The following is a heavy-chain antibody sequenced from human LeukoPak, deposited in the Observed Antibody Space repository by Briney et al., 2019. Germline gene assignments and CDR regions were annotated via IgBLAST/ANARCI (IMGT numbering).Heavy chain of an antibody. CDR3: AYRRFPSAGGPGGFDF. D-gene: IGHD3-16*01. CDR1: GFSLNTRGVA. Sequence: ESGPTLVRPTQTLTLACTFSGFSLNTRGVAVDWIRQPPGKALEWLAAITSDITRYSASLNSRLTITKDTSKDQVVLTMTNMDPVDTGAYFCAYRRFPSAGGPGGFDFWGQGILVTVSS. CDR2: ITSDIT. V-gene: IGHV2-5*01. J-gene: IGHJ4*02.